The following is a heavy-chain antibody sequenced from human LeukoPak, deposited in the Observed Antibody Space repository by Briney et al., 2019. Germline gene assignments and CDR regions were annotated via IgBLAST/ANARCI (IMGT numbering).Heavy chain of an antibody. CDR2: INSDGSST. J-gene: IGHJ2*01. V-gene: IGHV3-74*01. CDR1: GFTFSSYW. D-gene: IGHD4-23*01. CDR3: AGDRAYGGSPRYFDL. Sequence: GGSLRLSCAASGFTFSSYWMHWVRQAPGKGLVWVSRINSDGSSTTYADSVKGRFTISRGNAKNTLYLQMNSLRVEDTAVYYCAGDRAYGGSPRYFDLWGRGTLVTVSS.